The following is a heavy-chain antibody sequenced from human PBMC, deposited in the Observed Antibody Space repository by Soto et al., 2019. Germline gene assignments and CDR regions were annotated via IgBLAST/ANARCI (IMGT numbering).Heavy chain of an antibody. J-gene: IGHJ4*02. CDR3: ARSGPPGGY. V-gene: IGHV1-18*01. Sequence: QVQLVQSGAEVKKPGASVKVSCKASGYTFTSYAISWVRQSPGQGLEWMGWISAYNGNTNYARKIQSRVSMTTDTSTTSAYMELRSLRSDATAVYYCARSGPPGGYWGQGTLVTVSS. D-gene: IGHD3-10*01. CDR1: GYTFTSYA. CDR2: ISAYNGNT.